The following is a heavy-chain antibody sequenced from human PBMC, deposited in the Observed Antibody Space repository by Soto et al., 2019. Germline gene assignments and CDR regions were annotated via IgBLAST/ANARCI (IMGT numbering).Heavy chain of an antibody. CDR2: IGGSGANT. V-gene: IGHV3-23*01. J-gene: IGHJ6*03. CDR3: AKGSSSTQYLNYYFYHKDV. Sequence: LLESGGGLVQPGGSLRLSCAAAGLTFPSYAMNWVRQAPGKGLEWVSAIGGSGANTYYADSVKGRFTISRDNSKNTVHLQKNSLRAEDTAVYYCAKGSSSTQYLNYYFYHKDVWGKGTTVSVSS. D-gene: IGHD2-2*01. CDR1: GLTFPSYA.